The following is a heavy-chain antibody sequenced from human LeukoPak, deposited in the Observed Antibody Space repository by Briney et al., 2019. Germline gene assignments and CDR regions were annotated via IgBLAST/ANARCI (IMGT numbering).Heavy chain of an antibody. CDR3: ARPGPGTSYGMDV. V-gene: IGHV3-30*03. CDR1: GFTFSSYG. CDR2: ISYDGSNK. J-gene: IGHJ6*02. Sequence: PGGSLRLSCAASGFTFSSYGMHWVRQAPGKGLEWVAVISYDGSNKYYADSVKGRFTISRDNSKNTLYLQMNSLRAEDTAVYYCARPGPGTSYGMDVWGQGTTVTVSS. D-gene: IGHD3-10*01.